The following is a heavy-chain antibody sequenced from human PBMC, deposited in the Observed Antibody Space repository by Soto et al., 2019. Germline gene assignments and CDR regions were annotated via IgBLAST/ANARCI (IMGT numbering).Heavy chain of an antibody. D-gene: IGHD2-2*01. V-gene: IGHV3-7*01. CDR3: VKGYDIVVVPAVPVDYYYMDV. J-gene: IGHJ6*03. CDR1: GFTFSSYW. Sequence: GGSLRLSCAASGFTFSSYWMSWVRQAPGKGLEWVANIKQDGSEKYYVDSVKGRFTISRDNAKNSLYLQMNSLRAEDTAGYYCVKGYDIVVVPAVPVDYYYMDVWGKGTTVTVSS. CDR2: IKQDGSEK.